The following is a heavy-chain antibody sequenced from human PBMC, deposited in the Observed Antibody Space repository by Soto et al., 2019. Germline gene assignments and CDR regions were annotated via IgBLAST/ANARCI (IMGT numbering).Heavy chain of an antibody. CDR2: IYYSGST. Sequence: SETLSLPCTVSGGSISSSSYYWGWIRQPPGKGLEWIGSIYYSGSTYYNPSLKSRVTISVDTSKNQFSLKLSSVTAADTAVYYCARRLGGLYAFDIWGQGTMVTVSS. V-gene: IGHV4-39*01. CDR3: ARRLGGLYAFDI. J-gene: IGHJ3*02. D-gene: IGHD3-16*01. CDR1: GGSISSSSYY.